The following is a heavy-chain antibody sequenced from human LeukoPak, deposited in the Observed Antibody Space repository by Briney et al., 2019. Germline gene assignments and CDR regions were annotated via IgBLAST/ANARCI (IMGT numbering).Heavy chain of an antibody. Sequence: SETLSLTCAVSGGSISSSNWWSWVRQPPGKGLEWIGEIYHSGSTNYNPSLKSRVTISVDTSKNQFSLKLSSVTAADTAVYYCARSGRRGVAGTNWFDPWGQGTLVTVSS. V-gene: IGHV4-4*02. D-gene: IGHD6-19*01. CDR1: GGSISSSNW. CDR3: ARSGRRGVAGTNWFDP. CDR2: IYHSGST. J-gene: IGHJ5*02.